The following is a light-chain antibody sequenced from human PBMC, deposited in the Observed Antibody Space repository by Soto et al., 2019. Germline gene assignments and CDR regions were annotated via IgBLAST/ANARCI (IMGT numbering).Light chain of an antibody. CDR1: QSLTSS. CDR3: QYYNSSPPT. CDR2: GSS. V-gene: IGKV3-15*01. Sequence: EIVMTHSPATLSLSPGERATLSCRASQSLTSSLAWYQQRPGQGPRLLVHGSSTRATGFPAWFSGGWSESEFPLTISSLPSEDPAVYYCQYYNSSPPTFGHGTKLEIK. J-gene: IGKJ2*01.